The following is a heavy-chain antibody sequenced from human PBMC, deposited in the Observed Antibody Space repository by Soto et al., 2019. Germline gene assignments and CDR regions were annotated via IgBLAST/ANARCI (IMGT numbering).Heavy chain of an antibody. CDR2: IYYSGST. Sequence: PSETLSLTCTVSGGSISSYYWSWIRQPPGKGLEWIGYIYYSGSTNYNPSLKSRVTISVDTSKNQFSLKLSSVTAADTAVYYCARRDGRLWFGELGWFDPWGQGTLVTVSS. D-gene: IGHD3-10*01. J-gene: IGHJ5*02. V-gene: IGHV4-59*01. CDR1: GGSISSYY. CDR3: ARRDGRLWFGELGWFDP.